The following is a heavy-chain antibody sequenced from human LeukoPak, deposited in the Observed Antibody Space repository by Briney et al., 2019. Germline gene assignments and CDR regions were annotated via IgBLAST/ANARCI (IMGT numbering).Heavy chain of an antibody. CDR3: ARGNHLTGYRYWYFDL. D-gene: IGHD3-9*01. Sequence: GASVKVSCKASGYTFTSYYMHWVRQAPEQGLEWMGIINPSGGSTSYAQKFQGRVTMTRDMSTSTVYMELSSLRSEDTAVYYCARGNHLTGYRYWYFDLWGRGTLVTVSS. CDR1: GYTFTSYY. J-gene: IGHJ2*01. V-gene: IGHV1-46*01. CDR2: INPSGGST.